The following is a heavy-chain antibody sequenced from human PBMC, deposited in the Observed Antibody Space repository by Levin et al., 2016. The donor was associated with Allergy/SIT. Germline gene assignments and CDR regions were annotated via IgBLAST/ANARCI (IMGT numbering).Heavy chain of an antibody. Sequence: GESLKISCAASGFTFSAYSMTWVRQAPGKGLEWVSSISLSSNYIYYADSLKGRFTVSRDNAKNSLYLQMNSLRAEDTAVYYCAREARYHFGSGSAYPEYGMDVWGQGTTVTVSS. J-gene: IGHJ6*02. V-gene: IGHV3-21*01. D-gene: IGHD3-10*01. CDR3: AREARYHFGSGSAYPEYGMDV. CDR2: ISLSSNYI. CDR1: GFTFSAYS.